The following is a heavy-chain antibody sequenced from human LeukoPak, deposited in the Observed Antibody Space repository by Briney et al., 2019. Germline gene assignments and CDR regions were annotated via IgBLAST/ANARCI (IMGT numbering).Heavy chain of an antibody. CDR3: ARVTGSIDY. CDR2: ENTNSGNT. V-gene: IGHV1-8*01. J-gene: IGHJ4*02. D-gene: IGHD1-26*01. CDR1: GYTFTNYD. Sequence: ASVKVSCKASGYTFTNYDINWVRQATGQGLEWMGWENTNSGNTGYAQKFQGRVTMTRDTSISTAYMELRSLRFDDTAVYYCARVTGSIDYWGQGTLVTVSS.